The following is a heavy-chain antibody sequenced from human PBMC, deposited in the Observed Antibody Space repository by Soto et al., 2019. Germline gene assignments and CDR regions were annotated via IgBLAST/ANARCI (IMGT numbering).Heavy chain of an antibody. CDR3: FFLVVDVDPPPYYYYMDV. CDR2: ISGSGGST. D-gene: IGHD2-21*01. V-gene: IGHV3-23*01. J-gene: IGHJ6*03. CDR1: GFTFSSYA. Sequence: GGSLRLSCAASGFTFSSYAMSWVRQAPGKGLEWVSAISGSGGSTYYADSVKGRFTISRDNSKNTLYLQMNSLRAEDTAVYYCFFLVVDVDPPPYYYYMDVWGKGTTVTVSS.